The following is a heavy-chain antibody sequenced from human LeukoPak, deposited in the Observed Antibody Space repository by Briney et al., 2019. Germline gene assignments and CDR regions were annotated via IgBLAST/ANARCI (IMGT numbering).Heavy chain of an antibody. CDR1: GFTFSSYG. CDR2: ISYDGSNK. Sequence: GGSLRLSCAASGFTFSSYGMHWVRQAPGKGLEWVAVISYDGSNKYYADSVKGRFTISRDNSKNTLYLQMNSLRAEDTAVYYCAKSGGSPSTYCYYGMDVWGQGTTVTVSS. V-gene: IGHV3-30*18. D-gene: IGHD2-15*01. CDR3: AKSGGSPSTYCYYGMDV. J-gene: IGHJ6*02.